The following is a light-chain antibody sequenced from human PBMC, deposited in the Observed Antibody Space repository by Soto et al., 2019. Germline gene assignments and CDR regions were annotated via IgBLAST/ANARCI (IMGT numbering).Light chain of an antibody. J-gene: IGKJ1*01. V-gene: IGKV1-5*03. Sequence: IQMTQSPSTLSASVGDRVTITCRASQSISSWLAWYQQKPGKAPKLLIYKASTLESGVPSRFSGSGSGTEFSLTISSLQPDDFATYYCQLYNTYWTFGQGTKVEIK. CDR1: QSISSW. CDR3: QLYNTYWT. CDR2: KAS.